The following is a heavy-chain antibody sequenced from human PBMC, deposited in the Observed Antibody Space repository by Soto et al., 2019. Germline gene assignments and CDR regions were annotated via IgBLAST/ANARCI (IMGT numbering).Heavy chain of an antibody. Sequence: QVQLVQSGAEEKKPGASVKVSCKASGYTFTSYAMHWVRQAPGQRLEWMGWINAGNGNTKYSQKFQGRVTFTRDTSASPAYMELSSLRSEDTAVFFCARSIVVVTALDSWGQGTLVTVSS. CDR1: GYTFTSYA. CDR2: INAGNGNT. V-gene: IGHV1-3*05. J-gene: IGHJ4*02. D-gene: IGHD2-21*02. CDR3: ARSIVVVTALDS.